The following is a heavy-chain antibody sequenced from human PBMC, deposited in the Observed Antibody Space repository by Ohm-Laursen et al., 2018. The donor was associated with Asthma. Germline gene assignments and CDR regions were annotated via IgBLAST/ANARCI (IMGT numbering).Heavy chain of an antibody. V-gene: IGHV3-11*01. CDR1: GFTFSDYY. CDR3: ARDSSSSWYPSNFDY. CDR2: ISSSGSTI. Sequence: SLRLSCTASGFTFSDYYMSWIRQAPGKGLEWVSYISSSGSTIYYADSVKGRFTISRDNAKNSLYLQMNSLRAKDTAVYYCARDSSSSWYPSNFDYWGQGTLVTVSS. D-gene: IGHD6-13*01. J-gene: IGHJ4*02.